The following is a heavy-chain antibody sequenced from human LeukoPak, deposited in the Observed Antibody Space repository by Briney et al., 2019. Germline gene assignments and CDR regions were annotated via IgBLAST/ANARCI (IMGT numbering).Heavy chain of an antibody. CDR1: GYTFSDFY. Sequence: ASVKVSCKASGYTFSDFYIHWVRQAPGQGLEYVGWITPKSGDTYSPQRFQGRVTMSRDASISTAYMELSSLRSDDTAVYFCARVRLADERAWAYWGQGTLVTVSS. V-gene: IGHV1-2*02. D-gene: IGHD3-3*02. CDR2: ITPKSGDT. J-gene: IGHJ4*02. CDR3: ARVRLADERAWAY.